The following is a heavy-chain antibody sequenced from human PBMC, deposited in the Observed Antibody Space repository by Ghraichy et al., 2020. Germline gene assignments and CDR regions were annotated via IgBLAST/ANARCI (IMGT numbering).Heavy chain of an antibody. CDR2: IYYSGST. V-gene: IGHV4-31*03. J-gene: IGHJ5*02. D-gene: IGHD2-21*01. CDR3: ARGYDPYCGGDCSKYNWFDP. CDR1: GGSISSGGYY. Sequence: SETLSLTCTVSGGSISSGGYYWSWIRQHPGKGLEWIGYIYYSGSTYYNPSLKSRVTISVDTSKNQFSLKLSPGTAADTAVYYCARGYDPYCGGDCSKYNWFDPWGQGTLVTVSS.